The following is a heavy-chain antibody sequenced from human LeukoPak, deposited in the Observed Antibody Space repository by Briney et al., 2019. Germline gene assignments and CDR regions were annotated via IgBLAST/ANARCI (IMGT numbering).Heavy chain of an antibody. Sequence: PGGSLRLSCAASGFTFTNYAMSWVRQAPGKGLEWISYISSSGSYTNYTDSVKGRFTISRDNAKNSLYLHLNSLRAEDTAVYYCARIRDYVFDYWGQGALVTVSS. CDR1: GFTFTNYA. V-gene: IGHV3-11*03. J-gene: IGHJ4*02. CDR3: ARIRDYVFDY. D-gene: IGHD3-10*02. CDR2: ISSSGSYT.